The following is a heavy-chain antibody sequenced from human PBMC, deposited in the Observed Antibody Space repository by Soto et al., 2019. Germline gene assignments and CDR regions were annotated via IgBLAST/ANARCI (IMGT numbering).Heavy chain of an antibody. V-gene: IGHV4-30-2*06. J-gene: IGHJ4*02. CDR3: ARGGDYDFWSGTFDY. CDR1: GDSITNDGYS. CDR2: IFHSGST. D-gene: IGHD3-3*01. Sequence: SETLSLTCAVSGDSITNDGYSWSWIRQSPGKGLEWIGYIFHSGSTYYNPSLKSRVTMSVDRSKNQFSLRLSSVTAADTAVYYCARGGDYDFWSGTFDYWGQGALVTVSS.